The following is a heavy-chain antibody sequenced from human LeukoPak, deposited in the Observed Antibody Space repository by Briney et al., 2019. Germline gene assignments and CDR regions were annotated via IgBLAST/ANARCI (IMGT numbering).Heavy chain of an antibody. CDR3: ARRLRGYGSGSYSPWDY. D-gene: IGHD3-10*01. J-gene: IGHJ4*02. CDR1: GGSTSSYY. Sequence: TSETLSLTCTVSGGSTSSYYWSWIRQPPGKGLEWIGYIYYSGSTNYNPSLKSRVTISVDTSKNQFSLKLSSVTAADTAVYYCARRLRGYGSGSYSPWDYWGQGTLVTVSS. V-gene: IGHV4-59*12. CDR2: IYYSGST.